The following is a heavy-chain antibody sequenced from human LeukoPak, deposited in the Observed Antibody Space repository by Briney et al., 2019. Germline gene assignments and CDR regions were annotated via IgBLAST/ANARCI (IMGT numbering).Heavy chain of an antibody. CDR1: GYTFTGYY. CDR2: INPNSGGT. Sequence: ASVKVSCKASGYTFTGYYMHWVRQAPGQGLEWMGWINPNSGGTNYAQKFQGRVTMTRDTSISTAYMELSRLRSDDTAVYYCAISYDDYAPFYYYYYMDVWGKGTTVTVSS. V-gene: IGHV1-2*02. J-gene: IGHJ6*03. CDR3: AISYDDYAPFYYYYYMDV. D-gene: IGHD4-17*01.